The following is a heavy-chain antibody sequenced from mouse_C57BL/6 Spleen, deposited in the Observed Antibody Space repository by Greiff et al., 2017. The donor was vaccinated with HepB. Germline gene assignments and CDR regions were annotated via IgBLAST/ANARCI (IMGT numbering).Heavy chain of an antibody. Sequence: EVQLVESGGDLVKPGGSLKLSCAASGFTFSSYGMSWVRRTPDKRLEWVATISSGGSYTYYPDSVKGRFTISRDNAKNTLYLQMSSLKSEDTAMYYCARQGQLYYFDYWGQGTTLTVSS. CDR1: GFTFSSYG. V-gene: IGHV5-6*01. D-gene: IGHD3-3*01. J-gene: IGHJ2*01. CDR3: ARQGQLYYFDY. CDR2: ISSGGSYT.